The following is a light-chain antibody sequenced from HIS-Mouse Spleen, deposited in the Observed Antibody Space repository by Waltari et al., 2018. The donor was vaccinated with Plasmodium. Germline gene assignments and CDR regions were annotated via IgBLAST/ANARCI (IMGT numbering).Light chain of an antibody. CDR1: SRDVGSYNL. Sequence: QSALTQPASVSGSPGQSLPLSCTGTSRDVGSYNLVSWYQQHPGKAPKRMIYEGSKRPSGVSNRFSGSKSGNTASLTISGLQAEDEADYYCCSYAGSSTYAVFGGGTQLTVL. J-gene: IGLJ7*01. CDR2: EGS. V-gene: IGLV2-23*01. CDR3: CSYAGSSTYAV.